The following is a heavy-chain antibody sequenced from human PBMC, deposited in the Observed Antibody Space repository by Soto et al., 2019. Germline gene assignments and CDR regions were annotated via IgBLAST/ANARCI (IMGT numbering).Heavy chain of an antibody. V-gene: IGHV4-59*01. CDR2: NHYSGGT. J-gene: IGHJ6*03. CDR1: GGSISNYY. Sequence: SQTIPLTCAVSGGSISNYYWSWMRQSPGRGLEWIGYNHYSGGTNYNPSLKSRVTISVDTSKNQFLLKLTSVTAADTAVYYCARAPGYYYMDVWGKGTTVTVSS. CDR3: ARAPGYYYMDV.